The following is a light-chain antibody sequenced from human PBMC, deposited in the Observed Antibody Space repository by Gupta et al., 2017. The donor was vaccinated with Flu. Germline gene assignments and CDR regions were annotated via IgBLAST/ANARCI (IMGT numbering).Light chain of an antibody. CDR1: KLGDKY. J-gene: IGLJ3*02. V-gene: IGLV3-1*01. CDR3: QAWDSSTTWV. CDR2: QDT. Sequence: PGQTASITCSGDKLGDKYACWYQQRPGQSPVLVIYQDTKRPSGIPERFSGSNSGNTATLTISGTQAMDEADYYCQAWDSSTTWVFGGGTKLTVL.